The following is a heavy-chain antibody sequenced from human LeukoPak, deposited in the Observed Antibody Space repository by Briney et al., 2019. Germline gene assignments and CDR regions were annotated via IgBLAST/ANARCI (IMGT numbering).Heavy chain of an antibody. V-gene: IGHV4-34*01. CDR2: INHSGGT. Sequence: SETLSLTCAVYGGSFSGYYWSWIRQPPGKGLEWIGEINHSGGTNYNPSLKSRVTISVDTSKNQFSLKLSSVTAADTAVYYCARHGSGYSFDYWGQGTLVTVSS. CDR1: GGSFSGYY. CDR3: ARHGSGYSFDY. D-gene: IGHD5-12*01. J-gene: IGHJ4*02.